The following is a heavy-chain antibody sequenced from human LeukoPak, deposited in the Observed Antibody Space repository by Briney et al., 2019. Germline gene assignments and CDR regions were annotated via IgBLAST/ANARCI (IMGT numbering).Heavy chain of an antibody. CDR3: ARVLLPGYSSGWCGAFDI. CDR1: GGSFSDYY. J-gene: IGHJ3*02. D-gene: IGHD6-19*01. CDR2: INHSGST. V-gene: IGHV4-34*01. Sequence: SETLSLTCAVYGGSFSDYYWNWIRQPPGKGLEWIGEINHSGSTNYKSSLKSRVTISVDTSKNQFSLKLSSVTAADTVVYYCARVLLPGYSSGWCGAFDIWGKGTIATVSS.